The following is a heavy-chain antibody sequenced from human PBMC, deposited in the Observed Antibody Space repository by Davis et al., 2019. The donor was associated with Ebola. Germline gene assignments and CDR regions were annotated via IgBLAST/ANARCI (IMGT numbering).Heavy chain of an antibody. CDR3: AIVSSGWSHFRY. V-gene: IGHV3-73*01. Sequence: AGSLRLSCAASGFTFSGSAMHWVRQASGKGLEWVGRIRSKANSYATAYAASVKGRFTISRDNSKNTLYLQMNSLRAEDTAVYYCAIVSSGWSHFRYWGQGTLVTVSS. CDR2: IRSKANSYAT. CDR1: GFTFSGSA. J-gene: IGHJ4*02. D-gene: IGHD6-19*01.